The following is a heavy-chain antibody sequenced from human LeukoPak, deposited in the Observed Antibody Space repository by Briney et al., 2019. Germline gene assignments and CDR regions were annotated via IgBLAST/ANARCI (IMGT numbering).Heavy chain of an antibody. Sequence: GGSLRLSCAASGFTFSNYAMTWVRQAPGKGLEWVSSITGSGALTYYADSVKGRFTISKDNAMDTLFLQMNSLRADDTAVYYCAKDRVDGSGSQFDSWGQGSLVTVSS. CDR2: ITGSGALT. J-gene: IGHJ4*02. CDR3: AKDRVDGSGSQFDS. CDR1: GFTFSNYA. V-gene: IGHV3-23*01. D-gene: IGHD3-10*01.